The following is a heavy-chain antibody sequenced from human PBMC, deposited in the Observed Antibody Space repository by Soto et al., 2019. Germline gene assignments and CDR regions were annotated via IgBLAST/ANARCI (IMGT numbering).Heavy chain of an antibody. J-gene: IGHJ5*02. CDR2: IYYSGST. D-gene: IGHD6-19*01. CDR3: ARQGYSSGPNWFDP. Sequence: QLQLQESGPGLVKPSETLSLTCTVSGGSISSSSYYWGWIRQPPGKGLEWIGSIYYSGSTYYNPSLKSRVTLSVDTSKNQFSLKLSSVTAADTAVYYCARQGYSSGPNWFDPWGQGTLVTVSS. V-gene: IGHV4-39*01. CDR1: GGSISSSSYY.